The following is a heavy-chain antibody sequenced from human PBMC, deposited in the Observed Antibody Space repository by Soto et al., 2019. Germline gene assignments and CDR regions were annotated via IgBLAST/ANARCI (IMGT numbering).Heavy chain of an antibody. CDR2: VIPIFGTT. Sequence: QVQLVQSAAEVKKPGSSVKVSCKASGGTFSSYPINWVRQAPGQGLEWMGGVIPIFGTTNYAQKFQGRVTITADESTTTAYMEMSRLISDDTAVYYCARESSSSPYYYGMDVWGQGTTVTVSS. D-gene: IGHD3-16*02. CDR3: ARESSSSPYYYGMDV. V-gene: IGHV1-69*01. CDR1: GGTFSSYP. J-gene: IGHJ6*02.